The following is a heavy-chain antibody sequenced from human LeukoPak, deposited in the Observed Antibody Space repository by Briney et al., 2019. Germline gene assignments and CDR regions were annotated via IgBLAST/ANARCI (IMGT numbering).Heavy chain of an antibody. CDR2: ISSSGST. Sequence: SQTLSLTCTVPGDSISSGDYYWSWIRQPAGKGLEWIGRISSSGSTNYNPSLKSRVTISVDTSKNQFSLKLSSVTAADTAVYYCARGDLPQLGYFDYWGQGTLVTVSS. V-gene: IGHV4-61*02. J-gene: IGHJ4*02. CDR3: ARGDLPQLGYFDY. D-gene: IGHD7-27*01. CDR1: GDSISSGDYY.